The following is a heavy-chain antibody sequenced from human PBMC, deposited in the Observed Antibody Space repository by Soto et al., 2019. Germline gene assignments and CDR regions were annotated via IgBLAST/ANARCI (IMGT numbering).Heavy chain of an antibody. CDR3: ARVPDR. D-gene: IGHD2-2*01. J-gene: IGHJ5*02. Sequence: QLQLKESGSGLVKPSQTLSLTCAVSGGYISSGGYSWSWIRQPPGKGLEWIGYIYHSGSTYYNPSLKSRVTISVDRSKNHFSLKLSSVTAADTAVYYCARVPDRWGQGTLVTVSS. CDR2: IYHSGST. V-gene: IGHV4-30-2*01. CDR1: GGYISSGGYS.